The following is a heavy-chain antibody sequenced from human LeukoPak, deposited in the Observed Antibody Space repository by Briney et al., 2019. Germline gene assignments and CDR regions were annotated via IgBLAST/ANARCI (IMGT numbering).Heavy chain of an antibody. J-gene: IGHJ4*02. V-gene: IGHV3-7*03. CDR1: GFTFTSYS. Sequence: GGSLRLSCAASGFTFTSYSMNWVRQAPGKGLEWVANIRQDGDTKYYVDSVKGRFTISRDNAMNSLYLQMNSLRAKDTAIYYCARSLPYGTTWYGRSDFWGQGTLVTVSS. D-gene: IGHD6-13*01. CDR3: ARSLPYGTTWYGRSDF. CDR2: IRQDGDTK.